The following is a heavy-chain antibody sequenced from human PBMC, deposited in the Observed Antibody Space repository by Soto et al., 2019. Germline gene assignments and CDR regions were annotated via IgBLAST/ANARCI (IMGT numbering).Heavy chain of an antibody. Sequence: SETLSLTCTVSGGSISSGGYYWSWIRQHPEKGLEWIGHIYHSGNTYYNPSLKSRVTISVDASKNQFSLKLSSVTAADTAVYYCARDASTSWHYLDYWGQGTMVTVYS. CDR1: GGSISSGGYY. CDR3: ARDASTSWHYLDY. J-gene: IGHJ4*02. CDR2: IYHSGNT. D-gene: IGHD6-13*01. V-gene: IGHV4-31*03.